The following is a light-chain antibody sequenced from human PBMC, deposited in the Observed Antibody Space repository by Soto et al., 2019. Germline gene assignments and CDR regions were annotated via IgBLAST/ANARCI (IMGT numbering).Light chain of an antibody. V-gene: IGKV3-20*01. CDR2: GAS. J-gene: IGKJ2*01. CDR1: HSVSSSY. CDR3: QQYGSSPPYT. Sequence: EIVLTQSPGTLSLSPGERATLSCRASHSVSSSYLAWYQQKPGQAPRLLIYGASSRATGIPDRFSGSGSGTDXPXTIIRLEPEDFAVYYCQQYGSSPPYTFGQGTKLEIK.